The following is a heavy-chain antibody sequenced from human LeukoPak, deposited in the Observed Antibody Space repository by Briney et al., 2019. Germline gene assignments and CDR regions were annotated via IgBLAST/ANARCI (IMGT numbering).Heavy chain of an antibody. V-gene: IGHV1-18*01. CDR3: ARSNHSSSWYPTEYFQH. D-gene: IGHD6-13*01. Sequence: GASVKVSCKASGYTFTSYGISWVRQAPGQGLEWMGWISAYNGNTNYAQKLQGRVTMTTDTSTSTAYMELRSLRSDDTAVYYCARSNHSSSWYPTEYFQHWGQGTLVTVSS. CDR1: GYTFTSYG. CDR2: ISAYNGNT. J-gene: IGHJ1*01.